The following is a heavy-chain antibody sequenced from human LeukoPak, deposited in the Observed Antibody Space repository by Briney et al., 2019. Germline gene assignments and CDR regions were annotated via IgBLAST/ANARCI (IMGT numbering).Heavy chain of an antibody. CDR1: GGSVSSGRHY. V-gene: IGHV4-61*01. D-gene: IGHD3-3*01. Sequence: KSSETLSLTCTVSGGSVSSGRHYWSWIRQPPGKGLEWIGYIYYSGSTNYNPSLKSRVTISVDTSKNQFSLKLSSVTAADTAVYYCARTYYDFWSGYYTPYYFDYWGQGTLVTVSS. J-gene: IGHJ4*02. CDR3: ARTYYDFWSGYYTPYYFDY. CDR2: IYYSGST.